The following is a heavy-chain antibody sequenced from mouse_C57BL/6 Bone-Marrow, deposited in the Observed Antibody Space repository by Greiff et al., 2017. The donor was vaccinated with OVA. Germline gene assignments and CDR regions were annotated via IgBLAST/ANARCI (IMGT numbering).Heavy chain of an antibody. CDR2: ISSGGDYI. CDR3: TSYGSSPYWYFDV. CDR1: GFTFSSYA. D-gene: IGHD1-1*01. J-gene: IGHJ1*03. Sequence: EVKLMESGEGLVKPGGSLKLSCAASGFTFSSYAMSWVRQTPEKRLEWVAYISSGGDYIYYADTVKGRFTISRDNARNTLYLQMSSLKSEDTAMYYCTSYGSSPYWYFDVWGTGTTVTVSS. V-gene: IGHV5-9-1*02.